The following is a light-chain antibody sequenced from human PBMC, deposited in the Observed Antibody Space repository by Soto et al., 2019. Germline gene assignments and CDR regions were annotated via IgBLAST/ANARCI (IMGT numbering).Light chain of an antibody. Sequence: EIVLTQSPGTLSLSPGERATLSCRASQSVSSSYLAWYQQKPGQAPRLLLYGASSRATGIPDRFSGSGSGTDFTLTISRLEPEDFAVYYCQQYGSSGLTFGGGNKVVIK. CDR2: GAS. V-gene: IGKV3-20*01. J-gene: IGKJ4*01. CDR3: QQYGSSGLT. CDR1: QSVSSSY.